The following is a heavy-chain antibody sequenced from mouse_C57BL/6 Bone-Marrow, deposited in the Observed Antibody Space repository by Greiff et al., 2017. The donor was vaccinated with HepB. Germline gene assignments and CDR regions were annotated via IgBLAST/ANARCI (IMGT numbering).Heavy chain of an antibody. CDR1: GFTFSSYA. Sequence: DVKLVESGGGLVKPGGSLKLSCAASGFTFSSYAMSWVRQTPEKRLEWVATISDGGSYTYYPDNVKGRFTISRDNAKNNLYLQMSHLKSEDTAMYYCARHYYGSSYPYWGQGTLVTVSA. J-gene: IGHJ3*01. D-gene: IGHD1-1*01. CDR2: ISDGGSYT. V-gene: IGHV5-4*03. CDR3: ARHYYGSSYPY.